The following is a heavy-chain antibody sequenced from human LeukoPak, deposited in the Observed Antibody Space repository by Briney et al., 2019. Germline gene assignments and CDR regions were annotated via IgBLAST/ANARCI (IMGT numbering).Heavy chain of an antibody. CDR3: TAGLGKTDDDA. CDR1: GFNFNDAL. V-gene: IGHV3-15*01. CDR2: VRTTAEGETT. D-gene: IGHD3-3*01. J-gene: IGHJ5*02. Sequence: PGGSETLSCEGSGFNFNDALMSWIRQAPGKGLEWVGRVRTTAEGETTDYGAPVRGRLIISRDDSKSMVYLQMNRLETEDTAIYYCTAGLGKTDDDAWRQRTVDTVSS.